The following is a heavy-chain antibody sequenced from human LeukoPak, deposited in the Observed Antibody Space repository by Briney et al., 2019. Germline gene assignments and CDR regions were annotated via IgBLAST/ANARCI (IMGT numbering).Heavy chain of an antibody. Sequence: ASVRPSCKPSGYTFTSHDTNWVARAPGHEVGGRGIINPSGGSTSYAQKFQGRVTMTRDTPISTAYMELSRLRSDDTAVYYCAREDGGNSFFVAFDIWGQGTMVTVSS. CDR1: GYTFTSHD. V-gene: IGHV1-46*01. CDR3: AREDGGNSFFVAFDI. J-gene: IGHJ3*02. CDR2: INPSGGST. D-gene: IGHD4-23*01.